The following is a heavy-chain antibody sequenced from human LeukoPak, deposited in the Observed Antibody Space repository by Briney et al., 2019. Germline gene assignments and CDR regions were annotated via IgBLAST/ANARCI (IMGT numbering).Heavy chain of an antibody. CDR2: IYFSGGA. D-gene: IGHD3-9*01. J-gene: IGHJ4*02. V-gene: IGHV4-31*03. CDR1: GGSISSGGYY. CDR3: ARVGDFDWLNYPSFDS. Sequence: SETLSLTCTVSGGSISSGGYYWSWIRQPPGKGLEWIGYIYFSGGAYYNPSLGSRVTISGDTSKNQFSLKLSSLTAADTAVYYCARVGDFDWLNYPSFDSWGQGTLVTVSS.